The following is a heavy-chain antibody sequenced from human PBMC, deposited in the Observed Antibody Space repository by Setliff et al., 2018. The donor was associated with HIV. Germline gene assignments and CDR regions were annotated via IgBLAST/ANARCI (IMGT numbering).Heavy chain of an antibody. CDR3: ATLDYYGSQTYNLALHY. J-gene: IGHJ4*02. CDR1: GGTFSDYA. V-gene: IGHV1-69*05. CDR2: IMPMFGTA. D-gene: IGHD3-10*01. Sequence: SVKVSCKASGGTFSDYAISWVRQAPGQGLEWMGAIMPMFGTADYAQKFQDRLTITTDESTSTAYMDLRSLRSEDTAVYFCATLDYYGSQTYNLALHYWGQGTLVTVSS.